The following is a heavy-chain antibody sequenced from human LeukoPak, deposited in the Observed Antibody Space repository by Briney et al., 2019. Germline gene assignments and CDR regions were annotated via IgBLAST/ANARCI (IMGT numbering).Heavy chain of an antibody. Sequence: GASVKVSCKASGYTFTGYYMHWVRQAPGQGLEWMGWINPNSGGTNYAQRFQGRVTMTRDTFISTAYMDLSRLRSDDTAVYYCARADTVSFDYWGQGTLVTVSS. CDR2: INPNSGGT. CDR3: ARADTVSFDY. CDR1: GYTFTGYY. D-gene: IGHD4-17*01. J-gene: IGHJ4*02. V-gene: IGHV1-2*02.